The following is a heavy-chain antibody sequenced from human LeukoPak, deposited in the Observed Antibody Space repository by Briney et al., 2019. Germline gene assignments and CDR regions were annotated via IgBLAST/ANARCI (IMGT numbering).Heavy chain of an antibody. V-gene: IGHV3-23*01. J-gene: IGHJ6*03. CDR3: AKGLRTGVGPYMGYHYYMDV. CDR2: INDNGAGT. D-gene: IGHD3-16*01. Sequence: PGGSLRLSCAASGFTFSSYAMSWVRQAPGKGLKWVSTINDNGAGTYYADSVKGRFTISRDNSYNTVSLQMNSLRDEDMGVYFCAKGLRTGVGPYMGYHYYMDVWGKGATVTVSS. CDR1: GFTFSSYA.